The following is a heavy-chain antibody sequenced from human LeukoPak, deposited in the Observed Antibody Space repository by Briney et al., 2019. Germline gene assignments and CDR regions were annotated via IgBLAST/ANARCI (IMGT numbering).Heavy chain of an antibody. D-gene: IGHD5-12*01. CDR2: ISGSGGST. V-gene: IGHV3-23*01. CDR1: GFTFSSYA. Sequence: GGSLRLSCAASGFTFSSYAMSWVRKAPGKGLEWVSAISGSGGSTYYADSVKGRFTISRDNSKNTLYLQMNSLRAEDTAVYYCAKDRGGSGYDSYYFDYWGQGTLVTVSS. J-gene: IGHJ4*02. CDR3: AKDRGGSGYDSYYFDY.